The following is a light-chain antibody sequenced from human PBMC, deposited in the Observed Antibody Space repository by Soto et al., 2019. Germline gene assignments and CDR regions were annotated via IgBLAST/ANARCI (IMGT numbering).Light chain of an antibody. CDR2: GNN. V-gene: IGLV1-40*01. J-gene: IGLJ1*01. CDR1: RSNIGAGYD. CDR3: QSYDSSLRGSNV. Sequence: QSVLTQPPSVSGAPGQRVTISCTGSRSNIGAGYDVHWYQQVPGTAPKLLISGNNNRPSGVPDRFSGSRSGTAASLAITGLQAEDEADYYCQSYDSSLRGSNVFGTGTKLTVL.